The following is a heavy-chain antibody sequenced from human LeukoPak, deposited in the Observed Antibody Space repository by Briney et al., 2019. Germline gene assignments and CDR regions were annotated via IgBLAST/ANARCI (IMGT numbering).Heavy chain of an antibody. J-gene: IGHJ4*02. V-gene: IGHV4-39*07. CDR3: ASRYDYVWGNPLRY. Sequence: SETLSLTCTASGGSISSSSYYWGWIRQPPGKGLEWIGEINHSGSTNYNPSLKSRVTISVDTSKNQFSLKLSSVTAADTAAYYCASRYDYVWGNPLRYWGQGTLVTVSS. CDR2: INHSGST. CDR1: GGSISSSSYY. D-gene: IGHD3-16*01.